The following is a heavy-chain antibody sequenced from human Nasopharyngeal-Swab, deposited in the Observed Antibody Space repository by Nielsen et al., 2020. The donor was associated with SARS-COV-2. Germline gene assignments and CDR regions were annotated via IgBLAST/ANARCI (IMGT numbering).Heavy chain of an antibody. J-gene: IGHJ4*02. CDR3: ARGPLGFYDFWSSYTSYYFDY. CDR2: INHSGNT. Sequence: SETLSLTWAVYGGSFSDYYWSWIRQPPGKGLEWIGEINHSGNTNYNPSLKSRVTVSIDTSQDHFSLRLSSVTAADTAVYYCARGPLGFYDFWSSYTSYYFDYWGQGTLVTVSS. V-gene: IGHV4-34*01. CDR1: GGSFSDYY. D-gene: IGHD3-3*01.